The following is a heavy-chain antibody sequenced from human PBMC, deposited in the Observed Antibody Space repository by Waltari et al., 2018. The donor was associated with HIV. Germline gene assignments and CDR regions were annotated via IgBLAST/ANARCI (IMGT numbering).Heavy chain of an antibody. Sequence: EVQLVESGGGLVQPGGSLRLSCAASGFTFSSYWMHWVRQAPGKGLVGVSRINSGGSSTSYADSGKGRFTISRDNAKNTLYLQMNSLRAEDTAVYYCASGYSSSWRSDYYYYGMDVWGQGTTVTVSS. V-gene: IGHV3-74*01. J-gene: IGHJ6*02. D-gene: IGHD6-13*01. CDR3: ASGYSSSWRSDYYYYGMDV. CDR1: GFTFSSYW. CDR2: INSGGSST.